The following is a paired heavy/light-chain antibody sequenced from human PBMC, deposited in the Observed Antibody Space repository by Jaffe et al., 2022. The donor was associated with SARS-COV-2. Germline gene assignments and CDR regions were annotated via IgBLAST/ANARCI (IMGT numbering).Light chain of an antibody. Sequence: DIQMTQSPSSLSASAGDRVTITCRASQDIGNDLGWYQQKPGKAPKRLIYAASRLQSGVPSRFSGSGSGTEFTLTISSLQPEDFATYYCLQHNAYPYTFGQGTKLE. CDR2: AAS. J-gene: IGKJ2*01. V-gene: IGKV1-17*01. CDR3: LQHNAYPYT. CDR1: QDIGND.
Heavy chain of an antibody. D-gene: IGHD3-10*01. CDR3: AKDGLRRYYGPGSFYLMPFEY. J-gene: IGHJ4*02. V-gene: IGHV3-23*04. CDR1: GFTFSTYA. CDR2: ISDNGDST. Sequence: EVQLVESGGGLVQPGGSLRLSCVASGFTFSTYAMSWVRQAPGKGLEWVSGISDNGDSTYYADSVKGRFAISRDNFKNTLYLQLNSLRAEDTAVYYCAKDGLRRYYGPGSFYLMPFEYWGQGKLVTVSS.